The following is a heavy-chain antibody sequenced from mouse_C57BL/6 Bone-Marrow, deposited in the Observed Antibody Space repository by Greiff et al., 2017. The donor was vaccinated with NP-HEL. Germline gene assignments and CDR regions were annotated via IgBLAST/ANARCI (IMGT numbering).Heavy chain of an antibody. D-gene: IGHD4-1*01. J-gene: IGHJ4*01. Sequence: VQLQQSGAELVRPGTSVKMSCKASGYTFTNYWIGWAKQRPGHGLEWIGDIYPGGGYTNYNEKVKGKATLTADKSSSTAYMQFSSLTSEDSAIYYCARSKLGRNYAMDYWGQGTSVTVSS. CDR3: ARSKLGRNYAMDY. CDR2: IYPGGGYT. V-gene: IGHV1-63*01. CDR1: GYTFTNYW.